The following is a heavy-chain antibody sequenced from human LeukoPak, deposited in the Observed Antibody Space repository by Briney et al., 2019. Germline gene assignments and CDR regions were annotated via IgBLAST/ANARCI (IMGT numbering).Heavy chain of an antibody. CDR2: IIPIFGTA. V-gene: IGHV1-69*06. CDR3: ARDPIPHYYGSGSYYNYGMDV. Sequence: GASVKVSCKASGGTFSSYAISWVRQAPGQGLEWMGGIIPIFGTANYAQKFQGRVTITADKSTSTAYMELSSLRSEDTAVYYCARDPIPHYYGSGSYYNYGMDVWDKGTTVTVSS. D-gene: IGHD3-10*01. J-gene: IGHJ6*04. CDR1: GGTFSSYA.